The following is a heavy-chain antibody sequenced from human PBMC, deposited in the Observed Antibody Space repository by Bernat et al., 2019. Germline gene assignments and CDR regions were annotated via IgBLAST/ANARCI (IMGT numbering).Heavy chain of an antibody. CDR2: IWYDGSNK. CDR1: GFTFSSYG. V-gene: IGHV3-33*01. D-gene: IGHD4-17*01. J-gene: IGHJ4*02. CDR3: ARDKAYGVFDY. Sequence: QVQLVESGGGVVQPGRSLRLSCAASGFTFSSYGMHWVRQAPGKGLAWVAVIWYDGSNKYYADSVKGRFTISRDNSKNTLYLQMNSLRAEDTAVYYCARDKAYGVFDYWGQGTLVTVSP.